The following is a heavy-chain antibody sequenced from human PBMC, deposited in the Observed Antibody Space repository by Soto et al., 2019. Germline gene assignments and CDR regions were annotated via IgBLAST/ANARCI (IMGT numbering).Heavy chain of an antibody. Sequence: GESLKISCKASEDIFTNYWIGWVRQMPGRGLEWMGTIYPGDSDTRYSPSFQGQVTFSVDKAINTAYLHLSTLKASDTAMFYCVRRRGYSSSGAFDYWAQGTLVTVSS. CDR3: VRRRGYSSSGAFDY. V-gene: IGHV5-51*01. D-gene: IGHD6-6*01. J-gene: IGHJ4*01. CDR1: EDIFTNYW. CDR2: IYPGDSDT.